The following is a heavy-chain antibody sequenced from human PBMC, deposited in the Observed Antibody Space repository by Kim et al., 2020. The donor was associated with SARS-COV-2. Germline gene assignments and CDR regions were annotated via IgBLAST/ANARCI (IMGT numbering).Heavy chain of an antibody. CDR1: GFTVSSNY. V-gene: IGHV3-66*02. CDR2: IYSGGST. D-gene: IGHD6-19*01. J-gene: IGHJ5*02. Sequence: GGSLRLSSAASGFTVSSNYMSWVRQAPGKGLEWVSVIYSGGSTYYADSVKGRFTISRDNSKNTLYLQMNSLRAEDTAVYYCARDLLAVAGIVHWGQGTLVTVSS. CDR3: ARDLLAVAGIVH.